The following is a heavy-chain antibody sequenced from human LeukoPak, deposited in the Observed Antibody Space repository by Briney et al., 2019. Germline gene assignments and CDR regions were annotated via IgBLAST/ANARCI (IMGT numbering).Heavy chain of an antibody. CDR2: ISHSGSA. CDR1: GYSISSGYY. D-gene: IGHD5-18*01. Sequence: SETLSLTCAVYGYSISSGYYWGCIRQPPGQGLEWIGTISHSGSAYYNPSLKSRVTISLDTSKNQFSLRLSSVTAADTAVYYCARHPIGTAMVSYFDYWGQGTLVTVSS. V-gene: IGHV4-38-2*01. CDR3: ARHPIGTAMVSYFDY. J-gene: IGHJ4*02.